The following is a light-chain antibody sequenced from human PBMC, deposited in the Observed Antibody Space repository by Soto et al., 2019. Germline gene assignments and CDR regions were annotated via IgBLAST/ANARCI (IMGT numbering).Light chain of an antibody. Sequence: EIVLTQSPVTLSLSPGERATLSCRASQSVSSSYLAWYQQNPGQAPRLLIYGASSRATGIPDRFSGSGSGTDFNLTISRLEPEDFAVYYCQQYGSSRATFGQGTRLEIK. V-gene: IGKV3-20*01. CDR2: GAS. CDR1: QSVSSSY. CDR3: QQYGSSRAT. J-gene: IGKJ5*01.